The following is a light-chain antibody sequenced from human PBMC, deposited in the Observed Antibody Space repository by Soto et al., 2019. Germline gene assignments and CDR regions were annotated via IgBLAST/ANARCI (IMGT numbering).Light chain of an antibody. Sequence: MVLALSPATLSLSPGERATLSCRARQSVSSYLAWYQQKPGQAPRLLIFDASNRAPGIPARFSGSGSGTDFTLTISSLEPEDFAVYHCQQRINWPLTFGGGTKVDIK. J-gene: IGKJ4*01. CDR1: QSVSSY. CDR3: QQRINWPLT. V-gene: IGKV3-11*01. CDR2: DAS.